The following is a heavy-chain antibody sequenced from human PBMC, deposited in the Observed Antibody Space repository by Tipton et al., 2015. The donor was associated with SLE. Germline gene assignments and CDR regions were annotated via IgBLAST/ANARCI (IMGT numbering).Heavy chain of an antibody. J-gene: IGHJ6*03. CDR2: IYYSSYT. Sequence: TLSLTCSVSGVSITNSYWGWIRQPPGKGLEWIGYIYYSSYTNYNPSLKSRVTTSFDRSKNQFSLNLNSVTAADTAVYYCARGLKNSNYYYYYYMDVWGKGTTVTVSS. V-gene: IGHV4-59*01. CDR1: GVSITNSY. D-gene: IGHD2/OR15-2a*01. CDR3: ARGLKNSNYYYYYYMDV.